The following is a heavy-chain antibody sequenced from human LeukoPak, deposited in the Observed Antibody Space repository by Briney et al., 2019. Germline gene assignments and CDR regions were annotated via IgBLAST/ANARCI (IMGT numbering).Heavy chain of an antibody. V-gene: IGHV3-23*01. D-gene: IGHD2-2*01. J-gene: IGHJ3*02. Sequence: QPGGSLRLSCAASGFTFSSYAMSWVRQAPGKGLEWVSAISGSGGSTYYADSVKGRFTISRDNSKNTLYLQMNSLRAEDTAVYYCALAGSSSTNTLGAFDIWGQGTMVTVSS. CDR2: ISGSGGST. CDR1: GFTFSSYA. CDR3: ALAGSSSTNTLGAFDI.